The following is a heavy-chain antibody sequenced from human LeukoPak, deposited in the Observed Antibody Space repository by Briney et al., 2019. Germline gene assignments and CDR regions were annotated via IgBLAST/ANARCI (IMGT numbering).Heavy chain of an antibody. V-gene: IGHV4-59*01. CDR2: IYYSGIT. D-gene: IGHD3-10*01. CDR1: GGSISRYY. J-gene: IGHJ5*02. Sequence: SETLSLTCTLSGGSISRYYWSWIGQAPRKGLEWIGYIYYSGITTYNPSLKSRVTISVDSSNNQFSLKLRSVTAADTGVYYCARLWFGELSGFDPWGQGTLVTVSS. CDR3: ARLWFGELSGFDP.